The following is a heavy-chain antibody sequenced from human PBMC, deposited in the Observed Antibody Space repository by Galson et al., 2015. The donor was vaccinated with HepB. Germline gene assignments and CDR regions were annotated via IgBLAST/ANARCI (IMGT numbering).Heavy chain of an antibody. J-gene: IGHJ4*02. CDR3: ARGLACSGGSCYSLDS. Sequence: SVKVSCKASGYTFTGYYMHWVRQAPGQGLEWMGWINPNSGGTNYAQKVQGRVTMTRDTSISTAYMELSRLRADDTAVYYCARGLACSGGSCYSLDSWGQGTLVTVSS. V-gene: IGHV1-2*02. CDR1: GYTFTGYY. CDR2: INPNSGGT. D-gene: IGHD2-15*01.